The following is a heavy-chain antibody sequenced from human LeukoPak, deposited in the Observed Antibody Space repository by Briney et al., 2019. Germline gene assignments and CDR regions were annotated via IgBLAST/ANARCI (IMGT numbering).Heavy chain of an antibody. D-gene: IGHD1-26*01. CDR1: GGALSSYY. J-gene: IGHJ3*02. Sequence: PSETLSLTCAVSGGALSSYYWSWIRQPAGKGREWMRSIYTSGSTYYNPSLKSRVTMSVDTSKNQFSLKLSSVTAADTAVYYCARESASGSYYGAFDIWGQGTMVTVSS. CDR3: ARESASGSYYGAFDI. CDR2: IYTSGST. V-gene: IGHV4-4*07.